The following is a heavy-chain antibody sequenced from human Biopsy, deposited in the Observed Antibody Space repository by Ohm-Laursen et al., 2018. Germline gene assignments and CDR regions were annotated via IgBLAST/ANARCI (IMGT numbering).Heavy chain of an antibody. CDR2: IYDRGSTA. V-gene: IGHV4-61*01. Sequence: PPGTLSLTCTVSGDSVSSGSFYWTWLRQPPGQGLDYIGYIYDRGSTANYNPSLESRVTMSVDMHKNQFSLKLISVTAADSAIYYCARGMRSSGWPYFDSWGQGTLVTVSS. D-gene: IGHD6-19*01. CDR3: ARGMRSSGWPYFDS. J-gene: IGHJ4*02. CDR1: GDSVSSGSFY.